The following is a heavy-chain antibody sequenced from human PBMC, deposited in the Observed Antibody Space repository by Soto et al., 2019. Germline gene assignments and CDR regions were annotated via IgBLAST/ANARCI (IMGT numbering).Heavy chain of an antibody. Sequence: ASVKVSCKASGYTFTGYYMHWVRQAPGQGLEWMGWINPNSGGTNYAQKFQGWVTMTRDTSISTAYMKLSRLRSDDTAVYYCARDSIIGYYYYGMDVWGQGTTDTFSS. CDR2: INPNSGGT. V-gene: IGHV1-2*04. J-gene: IGHJ6*02. CDR1: GYTFTGYY. D-gene: IGHD2-2*01. CDR3: ARDSIIGYYYYGMDV.